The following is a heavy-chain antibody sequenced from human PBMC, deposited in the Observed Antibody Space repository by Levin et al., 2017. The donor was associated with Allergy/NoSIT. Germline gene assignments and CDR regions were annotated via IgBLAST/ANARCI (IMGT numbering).Heavy chain of an antibody. J-gene: IGHJ3*02. CDR3: ARSGAQLDYGDADAFDI. Sequence: GGSLRLSCAASGFTFSSYSMNWVRQAPGKGLEWVSSISSSSSYIYYADSVKGRFTISRDNAKNSLYLQMNSLRAEDTAVYYCARSGAQLDYGDADAFDIWGQGTMVTVSS. CDR2: ISSSSSYI. CDR1: GFTFSSYS. V-gene: IGHV3-21*01. D-gene: IGHD4-17*01.